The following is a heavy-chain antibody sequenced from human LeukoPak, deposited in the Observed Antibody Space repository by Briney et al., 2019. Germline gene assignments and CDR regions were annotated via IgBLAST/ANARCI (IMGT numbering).Heavy chain of an antibody. Sequence: GGSLRLSCAASGFTFSSYAMSWVRQAPGKGLEWVSTIVGRDRSTNYADSVKGRFTISRDNSKNTLYLQMNSLRAEDTAVYYCAKETIFGGHRGEPWFDPWGQGTLVTVSS. V-gene: IGHV3-23*01. CDR1: GFTFSSYA. CDR2: IVGRDRST. CDR3: AKETIFGGHRGEPWFDP. D-gene: IGHD3-3*01. J-gene: IGHJ5*02.